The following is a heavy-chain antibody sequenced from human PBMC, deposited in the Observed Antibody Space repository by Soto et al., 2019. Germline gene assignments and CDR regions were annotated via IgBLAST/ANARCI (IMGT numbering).Heavy chain of an antibody. J-gene: IGHJ4*02. CDR3: AKEYTSISRGSFDY. D-gene: IGHD6-19*01. Sequence: EVHLLEFGGGLVQPGGSLRLSCAASGFTFSNYAMNWVRQAPGKGLAWVSGITGSSGRTFYADSVKGRFTISRDNSKTTVFLQMNNVRADDTAVYYCAKEYTSISRGSFDYWGQGALVTVSS. CDR1: GFTFSNYA. V-gene: IGHV3-23*01. CDR2: ITGSSGRT.